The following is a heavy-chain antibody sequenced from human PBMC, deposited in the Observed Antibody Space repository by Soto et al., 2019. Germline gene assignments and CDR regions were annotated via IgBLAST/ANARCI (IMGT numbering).Heavy chain of an antibody. V-gene: IGHV4-30-4*01. CDR2: IYYSGST. CDR1: GGSISSGDYY. Sequence: QVQLQESGPGLVKPSQTLSLTCTVSGGSISSGDYYWSWIRQPPGKGLEWIGYIYYSGSTYYNPSLKSRVTISVDTSKNQFSLKLSSVTAADTAVYYCARVVVTAILTHYFDYWGQGTLVTVSS. CDR3: ARVVVTAILTHYFDY. J-gene: IGHJ4*02. D-gene: IGHD2-21*02.